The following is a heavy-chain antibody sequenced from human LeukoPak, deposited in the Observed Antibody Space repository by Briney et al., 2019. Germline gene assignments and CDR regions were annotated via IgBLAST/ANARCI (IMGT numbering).Heavy chain of an antibody. J-gene: IGHJ4*02. CDR1: GGSFSGYY. CDR3: ASGGIAARLFLTF. V-gene: IGHV4-34*01. Sequence: SETLSLTCAVYGGSFSGYYWSWIRQPPGKGLEWIGEINHSGSTNYNPSLKSRVTISVDTSKNQFSLKLSSVTAADTAVYYCASGGIAARLFLTFWGQGNLVPVSP. D-gene: IGHD6-6*01. CDR2: INHSGST.